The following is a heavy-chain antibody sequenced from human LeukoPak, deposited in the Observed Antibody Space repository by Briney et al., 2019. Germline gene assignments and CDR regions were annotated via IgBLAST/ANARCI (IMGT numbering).Heavy chain of an antibody. CDR2: IWYDGSNK. Sequence: PGGSLRLSCAASGFTFSNYGMHGLRQAPGRGLEGVAVIWYDGSNKYYADSVKGRFTISRDNSKNTLYLQMNSLRAEDKAVYYCAKGLYDSSGFLVFAWGQGTLVTVSS. CDR3: AKGLYDSSGFLVFA. V-gene: IGHV3-33*06. CDR1: GFTFSNYG. J-gene: IGHJ5*02. D-gene: IGHD3-22*01.